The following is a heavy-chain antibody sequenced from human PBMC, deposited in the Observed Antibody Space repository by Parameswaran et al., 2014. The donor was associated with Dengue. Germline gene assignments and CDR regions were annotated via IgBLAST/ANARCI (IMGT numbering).Heavy chain of an antibody. J-gene: IGHJ6*02. Sequence: SWVRQAPGQGLEWMGGIIPIFGTANYAQKFQGRVTITADESTSTAYMELSSLRSEDTAVYYCARGPAAIFYYGMDVWGQGTTVTVSS. CDR2: IIPIFGTA. D-gene: IGHD2-2*02. V-gene: IGHV1-69*01. CDR3: ARGPAAIFYYGMDV.